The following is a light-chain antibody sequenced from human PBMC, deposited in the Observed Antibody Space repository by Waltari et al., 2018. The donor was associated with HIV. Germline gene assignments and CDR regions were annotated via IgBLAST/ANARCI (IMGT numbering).Light chain of an antibody. V-gene: IGKV1-39*01. CDR2: GAP. Sequence: DIQMPQSPSSLSSSSRARVTITCRASQSISSFLNWYQQKAWKAPPLLIHGAPNLQSGVPSRCSGSGAGTDFTLTIGRLQPEDFATYYCQQTYSPLYTFGQGTRLEIK. CDR1: QSISSF. CDR3: QQTYSPLYT. J-gene: IGKJ2*01.